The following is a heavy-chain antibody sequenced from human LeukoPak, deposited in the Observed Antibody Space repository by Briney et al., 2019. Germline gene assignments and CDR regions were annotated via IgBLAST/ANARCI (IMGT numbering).Heavy chain of an antibody. CDR3: AAAGVAYYYYGMDV. CDR1: RFAFSNYG. Sequence: GGSLRLSCAVSRFAFSNYGMSWVRQAPGKGLEWVSAISGSGGSTYYADSVKGRFTISRDNSRNTLYLQMNSLRAEDTAVYYCAAAGVAYYYYGMDVWGQGTTVTVSS. V-gene: IGHV3-23*01. J-gene: IGHJ6*02. D-gene: IGHD2-15*01. CDR2: ISGSGGST.